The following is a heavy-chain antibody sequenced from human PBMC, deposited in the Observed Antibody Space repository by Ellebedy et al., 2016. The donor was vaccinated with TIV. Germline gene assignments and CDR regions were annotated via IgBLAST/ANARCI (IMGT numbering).Heavy chain of an antibody. CDR2: IYDDGRT. CDR3: ATRTLLFYWYFDL. D-gene: IGHD2-15*01. J-gene: IGHJ2*01. V-gene: IGHV3-66*04. CDR1: GFTVTTTY. Sequence: GGSLRLSCAASGFTVTTTYMTWVRQAPGKGLEWVSVIYDDGRTFYADSVKGRFTISRDDSKNTVSLQMTSLRAEDTAVYYCATRTLLFYWYFDLWGRGTLVTVSS.